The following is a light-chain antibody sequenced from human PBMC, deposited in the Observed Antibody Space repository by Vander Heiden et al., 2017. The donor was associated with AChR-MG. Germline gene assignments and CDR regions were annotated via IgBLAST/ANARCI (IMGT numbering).Light chain of an antibody. Sequence: EIVLTQSPRTLSLSPGERATLSCSASQSVTSSYLAWYQQKAGQAPRLLSYGASSRATGIPDRFSGSGYGTDYTLTMTRLELEDFAVYYCQWNGSSPVFTFPSGARVD. V-gene: IGKV3-20*01. CDR1: QSVTSSY. CDR2: GAS. CDR3: QWNGSSPVFT. J-gene: IGKJ3*01.